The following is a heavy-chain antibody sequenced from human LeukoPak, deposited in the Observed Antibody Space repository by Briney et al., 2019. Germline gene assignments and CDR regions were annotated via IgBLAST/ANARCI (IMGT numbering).Heavy chain of an antibody. D-gene: IGHD2/OR15-2a*01. V-gene: IGHV3-7*01. CDR3: ARSTTLLLWNDY. CDR1: GFTFSSYW. J-gene: IGHJ4*02. Sequence: GGSLRLSCAASGFTFSSYWMSWVRQAPGEGLEWVANIKEDGSEKYYVDSVKGRLTISRDNAKNSLYLQMNSLRAEDTAVYYCARSTTLLLWNDYWGQGTLVTVSS. CDR2: IKEDGSEK.